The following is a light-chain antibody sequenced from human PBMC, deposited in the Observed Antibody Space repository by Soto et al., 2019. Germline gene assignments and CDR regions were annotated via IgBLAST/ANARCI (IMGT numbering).Light chain of an antibody. CDR3: QQYESLLLT. V-gene: IGKV1-33*01. CDR2: DAS. Sequence: IQMTQSPSSLSASVGDRFTITCQASQDINKNLIWYQQKPGKAPKLLIYDASDLETGVPSRFSGSGSGTGFTFTISSLQPEDFATYYCQQYESLLLTFGRGTRLEIK. CDR1: QDINKN. J-gene: IGKJ5*01.